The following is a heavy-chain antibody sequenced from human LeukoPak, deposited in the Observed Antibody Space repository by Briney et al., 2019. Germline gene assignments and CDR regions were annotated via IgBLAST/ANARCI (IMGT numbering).Heavy chain of an antibody. D-gene: IGHD2-2*01. CDR1: GFTFSSYA. CDR2: ISGSGGST. J-gene: IGHJ4*02. Sequence: PGGSLRLSCAASGFTFSSYAMSWVRQAPGKGLEWVSAISGSGGSTYYADSVKGRFTISRDNSKNTLYLQMNSLRAEDTAVYYCAKVRDDCSSTSCSLGYWGQGTLVTVSS. V-gene: IGHV3-23*01. CDR3: AKVRDDCSSTSCSLGY.